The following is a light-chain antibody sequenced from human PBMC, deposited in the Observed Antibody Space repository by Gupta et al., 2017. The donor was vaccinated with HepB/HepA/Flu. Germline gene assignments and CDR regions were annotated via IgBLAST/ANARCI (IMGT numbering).Light chain of an antibody. J-gene: IGKJ2*01. CDR2: GPS. Sequence: EIVLTQSPGTLSLSPGERATVSCRASQTISVNYLAWFQQKPGQAPRLLIYGPSTRATGIPDRFIGSGSGTDFTLIISRLEPEDFAVYYCHHEGSSLHTFGQGTKLEIK. V-gene: IGKV3-20*01. CDR3: HHEGSSLHT. CDR1: QTISVNY.